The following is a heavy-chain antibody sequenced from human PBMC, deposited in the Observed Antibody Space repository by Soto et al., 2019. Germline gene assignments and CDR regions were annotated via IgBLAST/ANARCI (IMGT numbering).Heavy chain of an antibody. V-gene: IGHV4-59*01. D-gene: IGHD2-21*01. Sequence: PSETLSLTCTVSGGSISSYYWSWIRQPPGKGLEWIGYIYYSGSTNYNPSLKSRVTISVDTSKNQLSLKLSSVTAADTAVYYCARVAGDTLTQYYFDYWGQGTLVTVSS. CDR3: ARVAGDTLTQYYFDY. J-gene: IGHJ4*02. CDR1: GGSISSYY. CDR2: IYYSGST.